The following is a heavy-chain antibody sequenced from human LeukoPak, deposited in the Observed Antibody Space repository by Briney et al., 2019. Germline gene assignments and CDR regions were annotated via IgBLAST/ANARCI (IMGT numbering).Heavy chain of an antibody. CDR1: GGSISSYY. CDR2: ISGSGGST. V-gene: IGHV3-23*01. CDR3: AKVNQIGYSYGNAFDI. J-gene: IGHJ3*02. Sequence: PSETLSLTCTVSGGSISSYYWSWVRQAPGKGLEWVSAISGSGGSTYYADSVKGRFTISRDNSKNTLYLQMNSLRAEDTAVYYCAKVNQIGYSYGNAFDIWGQGTMVTVSS. D-gene: IGHD5-18*01.